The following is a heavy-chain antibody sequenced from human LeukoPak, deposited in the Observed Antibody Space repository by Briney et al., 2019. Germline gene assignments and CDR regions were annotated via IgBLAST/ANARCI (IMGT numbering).Heavy chain of an antibody. V-gene: IGHV1-69*04. CDR1: GYTFTSYG. J-gene: IGHJ4*02. CDR3: ARASRRAFDY. Sequence: ASVKVSCKASGYTFTSYGISWVRQAPGQGLEWMGRIIPILGIANYAQKFQGRVTITADKSTSTAYMELSSLRSEDTAVYYCARASRRAFDYWGQGTLVTVSS. CDR2: IIPILGIA. D-gene: IGHD1-26*01.